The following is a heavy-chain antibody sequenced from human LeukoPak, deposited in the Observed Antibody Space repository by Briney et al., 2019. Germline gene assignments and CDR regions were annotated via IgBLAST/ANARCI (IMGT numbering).Heavy chain of an antibody. CDR2: IYYSGST. D-gene: IGHD3-22*01. Sequence: PSETLSLTCTVSGGSISSSSYYWGWIRQPPGKGLEWIGSIYYSGSTYYNPSLKSRVTLSVDTSKNQFSLKLSSVTAADTAVYYCATSTMIVVVDAFDIWGQGTMVTVSS. J-gene: IGHJ3*02. V-gene: IGHV4-39*01. CDR1: GGSISSSSYY. CDR3: ATSTMIVVVDAFDI.